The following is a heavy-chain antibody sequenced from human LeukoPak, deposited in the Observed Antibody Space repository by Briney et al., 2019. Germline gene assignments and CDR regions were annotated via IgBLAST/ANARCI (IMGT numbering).Heavy chain of an antibody. Sequence: ASVKVSCKASGGTFSSYAISWVRQAPGQGLEWMGGIIPIFGTANYAQKFQGRVTITADESTSTAYIELSSLRSEDTAVYYCAARVEYYYYYYSMDVWGQGTTVTVSS. CDR1: GGTFSSYA. CDR3: AARVEYYYYYYSMDV. CDR2: IIPIFGTA. V-gene: IGHV1-69*13. J-gene: IGHJ6*02. D-gene: IGHD3-3*01.